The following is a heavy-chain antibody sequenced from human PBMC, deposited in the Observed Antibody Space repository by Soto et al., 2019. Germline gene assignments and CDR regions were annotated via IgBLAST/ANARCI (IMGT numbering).Heavy chain of an antibody. Sequence: KPSETLSLTCAVSGGSISSSNWWSWVRQPPGKGLEWIGEIYHSGSTNYNPSLKSRVTISVDKSKNQFSLKLSSVTAADTAVYYCARGDYGSGSYYNGGTALTFDYWGQGTLVTVSS. V-gene: IGHV4-4*02. CDR2: IYHSGST. CDR3: ARGDYGSGSYYNGGTALTFDY. CDR1: GGSISSSNW. D-gene: IGHD3-10*01. J-gene: IGHJ4*02.